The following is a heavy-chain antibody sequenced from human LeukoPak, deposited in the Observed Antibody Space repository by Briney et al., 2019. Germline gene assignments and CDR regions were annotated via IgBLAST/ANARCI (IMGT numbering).Heavy chain of an antibody. CDR1: GYTFTSYG. D-gene: IGHD3-10*01. Sequence: GASVKVSCKASGYTFTSYGISWVRQASGQGLEWMGGIIPIFGTANYAQKFQGRVTITADESTSTAYMELSSLRSEDTAVYYCATGYYGSGSYCRVGECYYYYYMDVWGKGTTVTISS. J-gene: IGHJ6*03. V-gene: IGHV1-69*13. CDR2: IIPIFGTA. CDR3: ATGYYGSGSYCRVGECYYYYYMDV.